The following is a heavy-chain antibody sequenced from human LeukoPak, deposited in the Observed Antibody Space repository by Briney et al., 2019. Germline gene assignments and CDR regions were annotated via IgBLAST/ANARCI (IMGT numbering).Heavy chain of an antibody. V-gene: IGHV1-18*01. J-gene: IGHJ4*02. Sequence: GASVKVSCKASGYTFTSYGISWVRQAPGQGLEWMGWISAYNGNTNYAQKLQGRVTMTTDTSTSTAYMELRSLRSDDTAVYYCARGTTVLRYFDWSQGFGYWGQGTLVTVSS. CDR3: ARGTTVLRYFDWSQGFGY. CDR2: ISAYNGNT. CDR1: GYTFTSYG. D-gene: IGHD3-9*01.